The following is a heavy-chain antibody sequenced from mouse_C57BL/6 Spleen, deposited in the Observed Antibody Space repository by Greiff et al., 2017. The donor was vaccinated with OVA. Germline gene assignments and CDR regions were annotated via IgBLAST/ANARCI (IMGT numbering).Heavy chain of an antibody. CDR3: ARDFDYVLFDY. CDR1: GFTFSSYA. D-gene: IGHD2-4*01. V-gene: IGHV5-4*01. J-gene: IGHJ2*01. Sequence: EVHLVESGGGLVKPGGSLKLSCAASGFTFSSYAMSWVRQTPEKRLEWVATISDGGSYTYYPDNVKGRFTISRDNAKNNLYLQMSHLKSEDTAMYYCARDFDYVLFDYWGQGTTLTVSS. CDR2: ISDGGSYT.